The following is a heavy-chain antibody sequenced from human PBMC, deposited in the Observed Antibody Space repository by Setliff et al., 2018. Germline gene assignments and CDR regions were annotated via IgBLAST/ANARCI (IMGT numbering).Heavy chain of an antibody. CDR3: AIIDDAIMDLDY. Sequence: TGESLKLSCRGSGYRFTNYWIGWVRQMPGKGLEWMGIIYPGDSDTRYSPSFQGLVTISADKAISTAYLQWSSLKASDTAIYYCAIIDDAIMDLDYWGQGTLVTVSS. V-gene: IGHV5-51*01. D-gene: IGHD3-16*01. CDR1: GYRFTNYW. J-gene: IGHJ4*02. CDR2: IYPGDSDT.